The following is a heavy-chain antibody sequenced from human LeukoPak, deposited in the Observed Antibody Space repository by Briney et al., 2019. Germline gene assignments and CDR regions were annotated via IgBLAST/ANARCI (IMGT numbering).Heavy chain of an antibody. CDR3: ARNRPNYDFWSGYYTDYYYYGMDV. V-gene: IGHV3-7*01. D-gene: IGHD3-3*01. CDR2: IKQDGSEK. Sequence: GGSLRLSCAASGFTFSSYWMSWVRPAPGKGLEWVANIKQDGSEKYYVDSVKGRFTISRDNAKNSLYLQMNSLRAEDTAVYYCARNRPNYDFWSGYYTDYYYYGMDVWGQGTTVTVSS. CDR1: GFTFSSYW. J-gene: IGHJ6*02.